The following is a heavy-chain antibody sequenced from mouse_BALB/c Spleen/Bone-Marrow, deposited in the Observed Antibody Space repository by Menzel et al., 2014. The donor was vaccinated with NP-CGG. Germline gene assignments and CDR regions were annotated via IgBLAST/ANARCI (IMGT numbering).Heavy chain of an antibody. V-gene: IGHV14-3*02. CDR2: IDPANGNT. CDR1: GFNIKDTY. J-gene: IGHJ3*01. CDR3: AYYRYDEGGFAF. Sequence: VQLSESGAELVKPGASVKLSCTASGFNIKDTYMHWVKQRPEQGLEWIVGIDPANGNTKYDPKFQGKATITADTSSNTAYLQLSSLTSEDTAVYYCAYYRYDEGGFAFWGQGTLVTVSA. D-gene: IGHD2-14*01.